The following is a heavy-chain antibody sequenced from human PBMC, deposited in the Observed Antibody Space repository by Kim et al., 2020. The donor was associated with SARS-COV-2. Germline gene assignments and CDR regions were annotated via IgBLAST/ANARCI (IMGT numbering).Heavy chain of an antibody. J-gene: IGHJ4*02. V-gene: IGHV1-3*01. CDR3: ARSSGNYYFDY. D-gene: IGHD1-26*01. Sequence: KSSQKFQDRDTITRDTSANTAYMELSSLTSEDTAVYYCARSSGNYYFDYWGQGTLVTVSS.